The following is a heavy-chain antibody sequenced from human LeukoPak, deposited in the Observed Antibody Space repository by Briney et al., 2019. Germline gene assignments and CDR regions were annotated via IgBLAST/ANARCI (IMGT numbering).Heavy chain of an antibody. CDR3: ARSNARGTIDS. CDR1: GGSISSSTYY. CDR2: IHYSGST. D-gene: IGHD3-16*01. Sequence: SETLSLTCTVSGGSISSSTYYWGWIRQPPGKGLEWIGTIHYSGSTYYNPSLNSRVTISVDTSKNQFSLKLSSVTAADTAVYYCARSNARGTIDSWGQGTLVTVSS. J-gene: IGHJ4*02. V-gene: IGHV4-39*01.